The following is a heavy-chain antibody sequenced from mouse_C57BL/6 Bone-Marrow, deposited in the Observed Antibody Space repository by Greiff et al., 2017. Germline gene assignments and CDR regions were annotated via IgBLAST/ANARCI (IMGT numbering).Heavy chain of an antibody. CDR1: GFNIKDDY. V-gene: IGHV14-4*01. J-gene: IGHJ2*01. CDR2: IDPEIGDT. Sequence: DVKLQQSGAELVRPGASVKLSCTASGFNIKDDYIHWVKQRPEQGLEWIGWIDPEIGDTEYASKFKGKATMTSDTSSNTAYLQLSSLTSEDTAVYYCTSFDGNYFDFWGQGTPLTVAS. CDR3: TSFDGNYFDF. D-gene: IGHD2-3*01.